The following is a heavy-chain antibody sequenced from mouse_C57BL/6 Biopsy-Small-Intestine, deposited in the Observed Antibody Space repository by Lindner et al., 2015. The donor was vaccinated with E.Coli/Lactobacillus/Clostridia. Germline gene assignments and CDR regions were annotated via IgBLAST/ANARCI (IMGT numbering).Heavy chain of an antibody. J-gene: IGHJ4*01. D-gene: IGHD2-1*01. V-gene: IGHV5-6*01. Sequence: VQLQESGGDLVKPGGSLKLSCAASGFTFSSYGMSWVRQTPDKRLEWAATISSGGSYTYYPDSVKGRFTISRDNAKNTLYLQMSSLKSEDTAMYYCARHPGKGAMDYWGQGTSVTVSS. CDR2: ISSGGSYT. CDR1: GFTFSSYG. CDR3: ARHPGKGAMDY.